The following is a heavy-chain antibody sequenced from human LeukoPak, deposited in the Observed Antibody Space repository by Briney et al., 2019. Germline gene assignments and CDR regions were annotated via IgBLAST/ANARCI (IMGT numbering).Heavy chain of an antibody. D-gene: IGHD3-3*01. CDR1: GFTFSSYA. CDR3: AKEVTSFGVVNWFDP. Sequence: GGSLRLSCAASGFTFSSYAMSWVRQAPGKGLEWVSAISGSGGSTYYADSVKGRFTISRDNTKNTLYLQMNSLRAEDTAVYYCAKEVTSFGVVNWFDPWGQGTLVTVSS. J-gene: IGHJ5*02. V-gene: IGHV3-23*01. CDR2: ISGSGGST.